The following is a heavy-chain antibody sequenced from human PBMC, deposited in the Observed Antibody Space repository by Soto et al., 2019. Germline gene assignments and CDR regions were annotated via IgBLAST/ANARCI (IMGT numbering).Heavy chain of an antibody. CDR1: GFTFSSYG. CDR3: AKGEGSYYGSGMSDY. D-gene: IGHD3-10*01. J-gene: IGHJ4*02. V-gene: IGHV3-30*18. Sequence: QVQLVESGGGVVQPGRSLRLSCAASGFTFSSYGMHWVRQAPGKGLEWVAVISYDGSNKYYADSVKGRFTISRDNSKNTLYLQMNSLRAEDTAVYYCAKGEGSYYGSGMSDYWGQGTLVTVSS. CDR2: ISYDGSNK.